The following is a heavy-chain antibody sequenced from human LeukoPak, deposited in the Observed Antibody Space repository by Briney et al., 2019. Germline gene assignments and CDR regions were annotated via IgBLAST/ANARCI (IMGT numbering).Heavy chain of an antibody. D-gene: IGHD1-20*01. CDR1: GFTFSSYA. J-gene: IGHJ4*02. CDR2: ISGSGGST. CDR3: AKGNSPRRITGTTDY. Sequence: PGGSLRLSCAAPGFTFSSYAMSWVRQAPGKGLEWVSAISGSGGSTYYADSVKGRFTISRDNSKNTLYLQMNSLRAEDTAVYYCAKGNSPRRITGTTDYWGQGTLVTVSS. V-gene: IGHV3-23*01.